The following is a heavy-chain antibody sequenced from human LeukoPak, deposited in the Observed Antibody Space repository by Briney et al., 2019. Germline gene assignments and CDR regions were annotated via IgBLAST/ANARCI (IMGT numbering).Heavy chain of an antibody. CDR3: ASHPPAMEHFQH. D-gene: IGHD2-2*01. CDR1: GGSISSYY. V-gene: IGHV4-59*01. Sequence: SKTLSLTCTVSGGSISSYYWSWIRQPPGKGLEWIGYIYYSGSTNYNPSLKSRVTISVDTSKNQFSLKLSSVTAADTAVYYCASHPPAMEHFQHWGQGTLVTVSS. J-gene: IGHJ1*01. CDR2: IYYSGST.